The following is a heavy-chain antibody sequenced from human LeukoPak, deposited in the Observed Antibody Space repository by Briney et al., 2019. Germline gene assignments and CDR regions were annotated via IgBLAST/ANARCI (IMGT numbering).Heavy chain of an antibody. CDR1: GYTFTNYH. J-gene: IGHJ4*02. D-gene: IGHD2-21*02. V-gene: IGHV1-8*03. CDR3: ARTTSMTASGYDY. Sequence: ASVKVSCKASGYTFTNYHINWVRQASGQGLELMTWINPDTGDKGYARKFQDRVTITTDTSISTAYMELSGLSSEDTAVYFCARTTSMTASGYDYWGQGTLVTVSS. CDR2: INPDTGDK.